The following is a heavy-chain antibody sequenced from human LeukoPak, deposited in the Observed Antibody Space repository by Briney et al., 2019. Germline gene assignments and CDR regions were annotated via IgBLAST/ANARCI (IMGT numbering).Heavy chain of an antibody. Sequence: GGSLRLSCAASGFTVSNNYMSWVRQAPGKGLGWGSIIYSGGSTYYADSVKGRFTISRDNSKNTLYLQMNSLRAEDTAVYYCAKDQYYFGSGSYSDYWGQGTLVTVSS. CDR3: AKDQYYFGSGSYSDY. V-gene: IGHV3-53*01. CDR1: GFTVSNNY. CDR2: IYSGGST. D-gene: IGHD3-10*01. J-gene: IGHJ4*02.